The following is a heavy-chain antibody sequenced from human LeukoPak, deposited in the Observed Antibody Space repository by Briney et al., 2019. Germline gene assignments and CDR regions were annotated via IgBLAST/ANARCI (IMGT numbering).Heavy chain of an antibody. Sequence: GGSLRLSCVVSGLTFSNYCMTWVRQAPGKGLEWVANIKKDGSEKFYVDSVKGRFTISRDNAKSSLYLQMDSLRGEDTAVYYCARDRPFTFGGVIGYWGQGTLVTVSS. CDR1: GLTFSNYC. CDR3: ARDRPFTFGGVIGY. D-gene: IGHD3-16*01. J-gene: IGHJ4*02. V-gene: IGHV3-7*03. CDR2: IKKDGSEK.